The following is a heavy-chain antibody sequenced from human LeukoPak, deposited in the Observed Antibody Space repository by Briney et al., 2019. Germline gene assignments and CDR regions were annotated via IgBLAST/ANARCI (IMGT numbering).Heavy chain of an antibody. CDR3: ARDPPYYDSSGYYYDY. CDR2: ISGSSIYI. D-gene: IGHD3-22*01. V-gene: IGHV3-21*01. Sequence: GGSLRLSCAASGFTFSTYSMNWVRQAPGKGLEWVSSISGSSIYIYYADSVKGRFTISRDNAKNSMYLQMNSLRAEDTAVYYCARDPPYYDSSGYYYDYWGQGTLVTVSS. CDR1: GFTFSTYS. J-gene: IGHJ4*02.